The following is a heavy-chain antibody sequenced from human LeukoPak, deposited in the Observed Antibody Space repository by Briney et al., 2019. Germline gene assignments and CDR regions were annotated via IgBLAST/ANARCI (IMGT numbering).Heavy chain of an antibody. D-gene: IGHD2-15*01. CDR1: GYTFTSYG. V-gene: IGHV1-18*01. Sequence: ASVKVSCKASGYTFTSYGISWVRQAPGQGLEWMGWISAYNGNTNYAQKLQGRVTMTTDTSTSTAYMELRSLRSDDTAVYYCARDVYCSGGSCYWSYGAFDIWGQGTMVTVSS. CDR2: ISAYNGNT. J-gene: IGHJ3*02. CDR3: ARDVYCSGGSCYWSYGAFDI.